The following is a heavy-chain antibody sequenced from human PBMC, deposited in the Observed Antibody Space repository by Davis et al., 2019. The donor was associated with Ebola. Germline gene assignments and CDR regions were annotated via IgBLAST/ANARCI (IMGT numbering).Heavy chain of an antibody. D-gene: IGHD6-13*01. Sequence: ESLKISCTVSGGSISSSSYYWGWIRQPPGKGLEWIGSIYYSGSTYYNPSLKSRVTISVDPSKNQFSLKLSPVTAADTAVYYCARRGSSWYGSLFDYWGQGTLVTVSS. V-gene: IGHV4-39*01. CDR1: GGSISSSSYY. CDR3: ARRGSSWYGSLFDY. CDR2: IYYSGST. J-gene: IGHJ4*02.